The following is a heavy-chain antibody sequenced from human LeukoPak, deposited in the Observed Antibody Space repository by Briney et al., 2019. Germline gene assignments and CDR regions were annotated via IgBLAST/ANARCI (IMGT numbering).Heavy chain of an antibody. CDR3: ARQSGKHVYCGSTSCLFDY. D-gene: IGHD2-2*01. CDR2: IYPGDSDT. J-gene: IGHJ4*02. V-gene: IGHV5-51*01. CDR1: GYSFTSYW. Sequence: HGESLKISCKGSGYSFTSYWIGWVRQMPGKGLEWMGIIYPGDSDTRYSPSFQGQVTISADKSISTAYLQWSSLKASDTAMYYCARQSGKHVYCGSTSCLFDYWGQGTLVTVSS.